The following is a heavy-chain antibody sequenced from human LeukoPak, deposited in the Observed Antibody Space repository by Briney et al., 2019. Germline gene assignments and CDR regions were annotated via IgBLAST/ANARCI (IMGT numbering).Heavy chain of an antibody. CDR1: GFSFSSYA. Sequence: GGSLRLSCGASGFSFSSYAMSWVRQAPGKGLEWVSAISGSGGSTYYADSVKGRFTISRDNAKNSLYLQMNSLRAEDTALYYCAKAIYYDFWSGYYNPFDPWGQGTLVTVSS. D-gene: IGHD3-3*01. CDR3: AKAIYYDFWSGYYNPFDP. J-gene: IGHJ5*02. V-gene: IGHV3-23*01. CDR2: ISGSGGST.